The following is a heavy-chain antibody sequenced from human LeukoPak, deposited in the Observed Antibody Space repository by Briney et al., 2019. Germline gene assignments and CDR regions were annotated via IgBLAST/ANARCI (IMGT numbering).Heavy chain of an antibody. CDR1: GFTISRHY. D-gene: IGHD5-24*01. CDR3: ARGPDVDGYIHAPFDY. CDR2: GYSGGST. Sequence: PGGSLRLSCAASGFTISRHYMSWVRQAPGKGLEWVALGYSGGSTYYADSVEGRFTISRDNSKSMLFLQMNSLRADDTAVYYCARGPDVDGYIHAPFDYWGQGALVTVSS. J-gene: IGHJ4*02. V-gene: IGHV3-53*01.